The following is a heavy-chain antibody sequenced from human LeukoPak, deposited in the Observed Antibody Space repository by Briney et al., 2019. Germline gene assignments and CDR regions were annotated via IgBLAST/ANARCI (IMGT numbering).Heavy chain of an antibody. CDR2: ISAYNGNT. CDR1: GGTFSSYA. D-gene: IGHD2-15*01. J-gene: IGHJ4*02. CDR3: ARDDCSGGSCYFSDH. Sequence: ASVKVSCKASGGTFSSYAISWVRQAPGQGLEWMGWISAYNGNTNYAQKFQGRVTMTTDTSTSTAYMELRSLRSDDTAVYYCARDDCSGGSCYFSDHWGQGTLVTVSS. V-gene: IGHV1-18*01.